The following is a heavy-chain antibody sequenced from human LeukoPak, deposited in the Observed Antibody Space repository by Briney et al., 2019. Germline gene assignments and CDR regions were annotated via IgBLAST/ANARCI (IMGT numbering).Heavy chain of an antibody. J-gene: IGHJ2*01. Sequence: GGALRLSCAASGFSFSSYAMPWVRQAPGKGLEWVAAISYDGSNKYYADSVKGRFTIPRDNSKNRLYLQMNSLRGEDTAVYYCARGRRAVTTFSGVGRHFDPWGRGTLVTVSS. V-gene: IGHV3-30*04. D-gene: IGHD4-17*01. CDR2: ISYDGSNK. CDR3: ARGRRAVTTFSGVGRHFDP. CDR1: GFSFSSYA.